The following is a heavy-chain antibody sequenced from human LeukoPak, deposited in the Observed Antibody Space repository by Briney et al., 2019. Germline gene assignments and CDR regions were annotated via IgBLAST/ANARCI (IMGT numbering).Heavy chain of an antibody. D-gene: IGHD7-27*01. CDR3: IKDRTGTYSFDY. Sequence: GGSLRLSCSASGFTLSSYSMHWVRQAPGKGLEYVSTSGGARYYADSVKGRFTISRDNAKNTLYLQMSSLRAEDTAVYYCIKDRTGTYSFDYWGQGTLVTVSS. J-gene: IGHJ4*02. CDR1: GFTLSSYS. V-gene: IGHV3-64D*09. CDR2: SGGAR.